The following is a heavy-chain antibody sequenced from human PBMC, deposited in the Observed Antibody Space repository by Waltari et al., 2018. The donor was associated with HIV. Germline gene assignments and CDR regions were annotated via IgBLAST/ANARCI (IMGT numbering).Heavy chain of an antibody. CDR1: DFPSNHCS. CDR3: ASEDFWGGPHQ. Sequence: EVQLVESGGGWVKLGGPLGLSGVPSDFPSNHCSMKWVRQAPGKGLEWVSSISSTSSFIYYADSLKGRFTVSRDNAKNSLYLQINNLRADDTAVYYCASEDFWGGPHQWGQGTLVTVSS. V-gene: IGHV3-21*01. J-gene: IGHJ4*02. CDR2: ISSTSSFI. D-gene: IGHD3-3*01.